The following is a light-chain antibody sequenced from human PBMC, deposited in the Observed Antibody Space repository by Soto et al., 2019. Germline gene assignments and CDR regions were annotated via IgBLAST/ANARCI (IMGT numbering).Light chain of an antibody. Sequence: IVLTQSPGTLSLSPGESATLSCRASQSVSSSYLAWYQQKPGQAPRLLIYGASSRATGIPDRFSGSGSGTDFTLTISRLEPEDFAVYYCQQYGSSQWTFGQGTKVDIK. V-gene: IGKV3-20*01. J-gene: IGKJ1*01. CDR1: QSVSSSY. CDR2: GAS. CDR3: QQYGSSQWT.